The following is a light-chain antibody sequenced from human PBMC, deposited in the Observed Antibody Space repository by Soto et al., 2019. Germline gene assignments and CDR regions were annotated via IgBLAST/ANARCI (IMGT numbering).Light chain of an antibody. CDR2: DVS. J-gene: IGLJ2*01. CDR3: SSYTSSSTLL. CDR1: SSDGGGYNY. Sequence: QSALTQPASVSGSPGQSITISCTGTSSDGGGYNYVSWYQQHPGKAPKLMIYDVSNRPSGVSNRFSGSKSGNTASLTISGLQAEYEADYYCSSYTSSSTLLFGGGTKLTVL. V-gene: IGLV2-14*01.